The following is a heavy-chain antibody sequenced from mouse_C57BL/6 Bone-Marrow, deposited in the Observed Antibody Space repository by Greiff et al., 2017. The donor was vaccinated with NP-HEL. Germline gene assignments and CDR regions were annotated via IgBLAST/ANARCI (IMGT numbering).Heavy chain of an antibody. CDR1: GYAFSSSW. V-gene: IGHV1-82*01. CDR2: IYPGDGDT. Sequence: VKLQESGPELVKPGASVKISCKASGYAFSSSWMNWVKQRPGKGLEWIGRIYPGDGDTNYNGKFKGKATLTADKSSSTAYMQLSSLTSEDSAVYFCARDLPGFAYWGQGTLVTVSA. J-gene: IGHJ3*01. CDR3: ARDLPGFAY.